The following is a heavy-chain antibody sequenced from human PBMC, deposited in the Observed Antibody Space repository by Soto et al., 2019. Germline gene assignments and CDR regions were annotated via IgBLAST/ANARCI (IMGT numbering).Heavy chain of an antibody. CDR1: GGSISSGGYS. D-gene: IGHD6-13*01. V-gene: IGHV4-30-2*01. CDR3: ASSHAGAHITAAVH. Sequence: SETLSLTCAVSGGSISSGGYSWGWIRQPPGKGLEWIGYIYHSGSTYYNPSLKSRVTISVDRSKNQFSLKLSSVTAADTAVYYCASSHAGAHITAAVHWGQGTLVT. CDR2: IYHSGST. J-gene: IGHJ4*02.